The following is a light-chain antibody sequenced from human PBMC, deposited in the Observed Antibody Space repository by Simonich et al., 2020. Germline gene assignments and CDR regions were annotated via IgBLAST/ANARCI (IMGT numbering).Light chain of an antibody. J-gene: IGLJ3*02. CDR2: DVS. CDR3: SSYTSSSTLV. Sequence: QSALTQPSSVSGSPGQSITISCTGTSSDVGGYNNVSWYQQHPGKAPKLMIYDVSKRPSGASNRFYGSKSGNTASLTISGLQAEDEADYYCSSYTSSSTLVFGGGTKLTVL. CDR1: SSDVGGYNN. V-gene: IGLV2-14*01.